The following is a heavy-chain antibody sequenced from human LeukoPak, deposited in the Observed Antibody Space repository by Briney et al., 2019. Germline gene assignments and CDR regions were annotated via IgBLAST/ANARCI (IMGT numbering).Heavy chain of an antibody. CDR1: GDSISGSNW. CDR2: IYHSGST. Sequence: SGTLSLTCGVSGDSISGSNWWSWVRQPPGKGLEWIGEIYHSGSTNYNPSLKGRVTISVDTSKNQFSLKLSSVTAADTAVYYCARSKASDYWGQGTLVTVSS. CDR3: ARSKASDY. J-gene: IGHJ4*02. V-gene: IGHV4-4*02.